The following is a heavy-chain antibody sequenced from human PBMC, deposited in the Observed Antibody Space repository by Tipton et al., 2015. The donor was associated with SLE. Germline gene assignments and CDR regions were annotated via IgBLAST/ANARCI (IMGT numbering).Heavy chain of an antibody. Sequence: SLRLSCAASGFTFRSYAMNWVRQAPGKGLEWVSAISDSGGNTYLADSGKGRFTISRDNSKNTLYLQKNSLRAEDTAVYYCAKDGGTSRYYGMDVWGQGTTVTVSS. CDR3: AKDGGTSRYYGMDV. D-gene: IGHD3-16*01. V-gene: IGHV3-23*01. J-gene: IGHJ6*02. CDR1: GFTFRSYA. CDR2: ISDSGGNT.